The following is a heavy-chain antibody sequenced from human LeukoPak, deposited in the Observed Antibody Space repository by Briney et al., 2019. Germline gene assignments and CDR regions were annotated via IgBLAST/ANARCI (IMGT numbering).Heavy chain of an antibody. CDR1: GGSMSIYY. D-gene: IGHD3-10*01. Sequence: PSETLSLTCTVSGGSMSIYYWSWIRQPPGKGLEWIGNIYYSGSTYYNPSLKSRVTLSVDTSKNQFSLKLSSVTAADTAVYYCANFDYYGLGKFDFWGQGTLVTVSS. CDR3: ANFDYYGLGKFDF. CDR2: IYYSGST. V-gene: IGHV4-59*04. J-gene: IGHJ4*02.